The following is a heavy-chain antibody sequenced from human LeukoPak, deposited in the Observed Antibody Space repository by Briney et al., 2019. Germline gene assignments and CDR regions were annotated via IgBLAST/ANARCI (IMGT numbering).Heavy chain of an antibody. CDR3: ATAQREYYYDSSGIMGN. CDR1: GFTFSSYG. D-gene: IGHD3-22*01. V-gene: IGHV3-23*01. CDR2: ISGSGGST. Sequence: GGSLRLSCAASGFTFSSYGMSWVRQAPGKGLEWVSAISGSGGSTYYADSVKGRFTISRDNSKNTLYLQMDSLRDEDTAVYYCATAQREYYYDSSGIMGNWGQGTLVTVSS. J-gene: IGHJ4*02.